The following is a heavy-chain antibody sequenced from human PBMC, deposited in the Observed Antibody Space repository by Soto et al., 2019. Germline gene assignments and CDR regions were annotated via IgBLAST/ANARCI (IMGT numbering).Heavy chain of an antibody. J-gene: IGHJ4*02. D-gene: IGHD3-3*01. V-gene: IGHV3-7*01. Sequence: LRLSCAASGFTFSHYWMTWVRQAPGKGLEWVANINPGGSEKFYVDSLKGRFSISRDNTKNSLYLQMNSLGAEDTGVYFCARDYDFKVDYWGRGVLVTVSS. CDR3: ARDYDFKVDY. CDR1: GFTFSHYW. CDR2: INPGGSEK.